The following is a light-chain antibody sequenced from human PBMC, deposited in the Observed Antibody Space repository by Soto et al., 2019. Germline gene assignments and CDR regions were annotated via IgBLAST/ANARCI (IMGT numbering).Light chain of an antibody. CDR1: QDIRSW. J-gene: IGKJ2*01. Sequence: DIRMTQSPSSVSASVGDRVTITCRASQDIRSWLTWYQQKPGKAPKLLIYAASTLQSGVPSRFSVSGSGTDFTLTINSLQPEDFATYYCQQANAFPHTFGQGTKLEIK. V-gene: IGKV1-12*01. CDR2: AAS. CDR3: QQANAFPHT.